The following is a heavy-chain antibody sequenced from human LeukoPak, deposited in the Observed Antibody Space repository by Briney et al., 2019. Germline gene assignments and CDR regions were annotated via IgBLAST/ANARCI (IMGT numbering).Heavy chain of an antibody. CDR1: GFTFSSYA. CDR2: ISGSGGST. D-gene: IGHD3-22*01. J-gene: IGHJ5*02. Sequence: GGSLRLSCAAPGFTFSSYAMSWVRQAPGKGLEWVSAISGSGGSTYYADSVKGRFTISRDNSKNTLYLQMNSLRAEDTAVYYCAKDRDSSGYNPNVFDPWGQGTLVTVSS. V-gene: IGHV3-23*01. CDR3: AKDRDSSGYNPNVFDP.